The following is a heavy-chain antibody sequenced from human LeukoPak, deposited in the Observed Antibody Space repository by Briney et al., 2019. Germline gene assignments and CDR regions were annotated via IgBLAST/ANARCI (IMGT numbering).Heavy chain of an antibody. D-gene: IGHD3-3*01. CDR3: AKDGDPLTPRANYDFWSGYNYYYYYYMDV. J-gene: IGHJ6*03. CDR2: IISSGDVT. Sequence: GGSLRLSCAASGFAFRSYAMSWVRQAPGKGLEWVSSIISSGDVTYYADSLKGRFTISRDNSKNMVYLQMDSLGAEDSAVYYCAKDGDPLTPRANYDFWSGYNYYYYYYMDVWGKGTTVTVSS. V-gene: IGHV3-23*01. CDR1: GFAFRSYA.